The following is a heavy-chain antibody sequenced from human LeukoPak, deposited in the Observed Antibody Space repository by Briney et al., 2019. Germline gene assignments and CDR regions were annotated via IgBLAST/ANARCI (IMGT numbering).Heavy chain of an antibody. CDR3: AKGPTAHDAFDI. D-gene: IGHD4-17*01. CDR1: GFTFSSYA. V-gene: IGHV3-23*01. J-gene: IGHJ3*02. Sequence: GGSLRLSCAASGFTFSSYAMSWVRQAPGKGLEWVSAISGSGGSTYYADSVKGRFTIPRDNSKNTLYLQMNSLRVEDTAVYYCAKGPTAHDAFDIWGQGTMVTVSS. CDR2: ISGSGGST.